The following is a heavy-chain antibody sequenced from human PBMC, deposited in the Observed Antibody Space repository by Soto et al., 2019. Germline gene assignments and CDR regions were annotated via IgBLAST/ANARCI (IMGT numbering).Heavy chain of an antibody. CDR1: GGSISSYY. D-gene: IGHD3-10*01. J-gene: IGHJ5*02. Sequence: QVQLQESGPGLVKPSETLSLTCTVSGGSISSYYWSWIRQPPGKGLEWIGYIYYSGSTNYNPSLKSRVTISVDTSKNQFPLKLSSVTAADTAVYYCARLGVDYIGGGWFDPWGQGTLVTVSS. V-gene: IGHV4-59*01. CDR2: IYYSGST. CDR3: ARLGVDYIGGGWFDP.